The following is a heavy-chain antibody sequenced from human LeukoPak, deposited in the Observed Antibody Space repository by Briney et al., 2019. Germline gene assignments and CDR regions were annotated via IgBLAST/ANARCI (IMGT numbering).Heavy chain of an antibody. CDR2: ISGSGGST. CDR1: GFTFSSYA. Sequence: GGSLRLSCAASGFTFSSYAMSWVRQAPGKGLEWVSAISGSGGSTYYADSVKGRFTISRDNSKNTLYLQVNSLRAEDTAVYYCAKGGGTGYSSSWYSNWGQGTLVTVSS. CDR3: AKGGGTGYSSSWYSN. V-gene: IGHV3-23*01. D-gene: IGHD6-13*01. J-gene: IGHJ4*02.